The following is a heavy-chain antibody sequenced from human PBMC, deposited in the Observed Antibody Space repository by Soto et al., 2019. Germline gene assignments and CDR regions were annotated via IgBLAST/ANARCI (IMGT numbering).Heavy chain of an antibody. Sequence: SETLSLTCTVSGGSVSSGSYYWSWIRQPPGKGLEWIGYIYYSGSTNYNPSLKSRVTISVDTSKNQFSLKLSSVTAADTAVYYCARKGSSYGYGMDVWGQGTTVTVSS. CDR1: GGSVSSGSYY. V-gene: IGHV4-61*01. D-gene: IGHD5-18*01. J-gene: IGHJ6*02. CDR3: ARKGSSYGYGMDV. CDR2: IYYSGST.